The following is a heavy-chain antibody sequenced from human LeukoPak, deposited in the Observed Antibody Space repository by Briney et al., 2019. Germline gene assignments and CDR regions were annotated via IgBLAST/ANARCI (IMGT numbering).Heavy chain of an antibody. Sequence: KPSETLSLTCTVSGGSISSYYWSWIRQPPGKGLEWIGYIYYSGSTNYNPSLKSRVTISVDTSKNQFSLKLSSVTAADTAVYYCARLDSGYAPNAFDIWGQGTMVTVSS. CDR2: IYYSGST. CDR1: GGSISSYY. V-gene: IGHV4-59*08. CDR3: ARLDSGYAPNAFDI. D-gene: IGHD5-12*01. J-gene: IGHJ3*02.